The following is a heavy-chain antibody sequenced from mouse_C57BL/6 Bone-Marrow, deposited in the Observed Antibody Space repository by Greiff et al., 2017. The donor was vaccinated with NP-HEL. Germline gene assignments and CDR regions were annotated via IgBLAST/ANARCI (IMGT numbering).Heavy chain of an antibody. J-gene: IGHJ2*01. Sequence: EVKLMESGPELVKPGASVKIPCKASGYTFTDYNMDWVKQSHGKSLEWIGDINPNNGGTIYNQKFKGKATLTVDKSSSTAYMELRSLTSEDTAVYYCARRANWDGDFDYWGQGTTLTVSS. CDR1: GYTFTDYN. V-gene: IGHV1-18*01. CDR3: ARRANWDGDFDY. CDR2: INPNNGGT. D-gene: IGHD4-1*01.